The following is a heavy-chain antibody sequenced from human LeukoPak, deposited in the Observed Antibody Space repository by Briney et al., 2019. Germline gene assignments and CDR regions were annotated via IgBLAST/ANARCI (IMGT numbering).Heavy chain of an antibody. CDR1: GGSISSGGYY. CDR3: ARVDSSSWPKYAFDI. CDR2: IYYSGST. Sequence: SETLSLTCTVSGGSISSGGYYWSWIRQHPGKGLEWIGYIYYSGSTNYNPSLKSRVTISVDTSKNQFSLKLSSVTAADTAVYYCARVDSSSWPKYAFDIWGQGTMVTVSS. J-gene: IGHJ3*02. D-gene: IGHD6-13*01. V-gene: IGHV4-31*03.